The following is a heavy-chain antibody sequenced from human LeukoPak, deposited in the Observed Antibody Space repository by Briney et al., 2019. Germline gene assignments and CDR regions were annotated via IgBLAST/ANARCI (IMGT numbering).Heavy chain of an antibody. Sequence: GGSLRLSCSASGLTLSGYWMHWVRQIPGKGLVWVSRIDSDGSGTSYADSVKGRFTISRDNAKNSLYLQMNSLRAEDTAVYYCARDPVPADFWSGPSDYYGMDVWGQGTTVTVSS. CDR3: ARDPVPADFWSGPSDYYGMDV. V-gene: IGHV3-74*01. CDR2: IDSDGSGT. CDR1: GLTLSGYW. D-gene: IGHD3-3*01. J-gene: IGHJ6*02.